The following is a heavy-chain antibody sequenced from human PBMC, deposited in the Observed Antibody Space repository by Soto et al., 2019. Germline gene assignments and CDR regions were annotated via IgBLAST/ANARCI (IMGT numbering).Heavy chain of an antibody. CDR1: GGSISSGDYY. J-gene: IGHJ4*02. CDR2: IYYSGST. D-gene: IGHD3-10*01. Sequence: QVQLQESGPGLVKPSQTLSLTCTVSGGSISSGDYYWSWIRQPPGKGLEWIGYIYYSGSTYFNPSLKSRVTISVDTSKNQFSLKLSSVTAADTAVYYCASLSTGRGFPFDYWGQGTLVTVSS. V-gene: IGHV4-30-4*01. CDR3: ASLSTGRGFPFDY.